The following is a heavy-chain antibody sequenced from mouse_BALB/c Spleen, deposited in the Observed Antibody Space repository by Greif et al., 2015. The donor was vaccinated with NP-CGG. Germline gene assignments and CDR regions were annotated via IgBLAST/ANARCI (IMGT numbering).Heavy chain of an antibody. CDR1: GYTFTSYV. D-gene: IGHD1-1*01. CDR3: ARPHYYGSSYFDY. J-gene: IGHJ2*01. Sequence: VQLQQPGPELVKPGASVKMSCKASGYTFTSYVMHWVKQKPGQGLEWIGYINPYNDGTKYNEKFKGKATLTSDKSSSTAYMELSSLTSEDSAVYYCARPHYYGSSYFDYWGQGTTLAVSS. CDR2: INPYNDGT. V-gene: IGHV1-14*01.